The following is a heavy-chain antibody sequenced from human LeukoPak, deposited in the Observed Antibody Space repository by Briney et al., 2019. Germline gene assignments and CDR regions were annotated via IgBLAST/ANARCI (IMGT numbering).Heavy chain of an antibody. Sequence: GESLKISCKGSGYSFTSYWIGWVRQMPGKGLEWMGIIYPGDSDTRYSPSFQGQVTISADKSISTAYLQWSSLKASDTAMYYCARLKGYCSGGSCYYHYYGMDVWGQGTTVTVSS. CDR3: ARLKGYCSGGSCYYHYYGMDV. D-gene: IGHD2-15*01. CDR1: GYSFTSYW. CDR2: IYPGDSDT. V-gene: IGHV5-51*01. J-gene: IGHJ6*02.